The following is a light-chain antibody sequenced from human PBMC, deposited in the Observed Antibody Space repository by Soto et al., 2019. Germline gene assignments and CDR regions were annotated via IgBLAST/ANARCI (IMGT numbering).Light chain of an antibody. J-gene: IGKJ2*01. CDR1: QSIGTC. V-gene: IGKV1-39*01. CDR3: QQSYTSPFT. Sequence: DIQMTQSPSSLSASVGDRVTITCRASQSIGTCLNWYQHKSGKAPELLIYAAADLRSGVPSRFSGGGSETDFTLSISSLQPEDFAAYFCQQSYTSPFTFGQGTKLEI. CDR2: AAA.